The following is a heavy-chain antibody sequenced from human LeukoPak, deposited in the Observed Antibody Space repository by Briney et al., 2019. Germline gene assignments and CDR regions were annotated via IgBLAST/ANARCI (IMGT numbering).Heavy chain of an antibody. CDR2: IYYSGST. CDR3: AREDITGTASYFDY. J-gene: IGHJ4*02. D-gene: IGHD1-7*01. Sequence: PSETLSLTCTVSGGSISSSSYYWGWIRQPPGKGLEWIGYIYYSGSTNYIPSLRSRLTISVDTSKNQFSLKLSSVTAADTAVYYCAREDITGTASYFDYWGQGTLVTVSS. V-gene: IGHV4-61*01. CDR1: GGSISSSSYY.